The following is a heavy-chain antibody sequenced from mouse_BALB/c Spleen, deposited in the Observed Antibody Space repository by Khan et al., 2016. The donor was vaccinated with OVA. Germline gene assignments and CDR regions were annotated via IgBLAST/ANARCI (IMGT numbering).Heavy chain of an antibody. J-gene: IGHJ4*01. V-gene: IGHV2-9*02. D-gene: IGHD1-1*01. CDR3: AREDDYGSSPHAMDY. CDR1: GFSLTNYG. Sequence: QVQLKESGPGLVAPSQSLSITCTVSGFSLTNYGVHWLRQPPGKGLEWLGLIWAGGNTNYNSALMSRLSISKDNSKSQVFLKMNSLQTDDTAIYYCAREDDYGSSPHAMDYWGQGTSVTVSS. CDR2: IWAGGNT.